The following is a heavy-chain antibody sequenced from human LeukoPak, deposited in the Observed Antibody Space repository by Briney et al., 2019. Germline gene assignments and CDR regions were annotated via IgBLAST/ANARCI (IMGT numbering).Heavy chain of an antibody. Sequence: GGSLRPSCAASGFTFSSYAMSWVRQAPGKGLEWVSAISGSGGSTYYADSVKGRFTISRDNPKNTLYLQMNSLRAEDTAVYYCAKDLGFKRYSYGYPFDYWGQGTLVTVSS. CDR3: AKDLGFKRYSYGYPFDY. V-gene: IGHV3-23*01. CDR1: GFTFSSYA. J-gene: IGHJ4*02. CDR2: ISGSGGST. D-gene: IGHD5-18*01.